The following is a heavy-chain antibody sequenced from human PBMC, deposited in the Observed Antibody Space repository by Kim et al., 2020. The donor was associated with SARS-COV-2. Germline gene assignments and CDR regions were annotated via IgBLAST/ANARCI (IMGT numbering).Heavy chain of an antibody. V-gene: IGHV1-2*02. CDR1: GYTFTGYY. CDR3: ARDLFVVVPAAIPPGY. J-gene: IGHJ4*02. CDR2: INPNSGGT. D-gene: IGHD2-2*02. Sequence: ASVKVSCKASGYTFTGYYMHWVRQAPGQGLEWMGWINPNSGGTNYAQKFQGRVTMTRDTSISTAYMELSRLRSDDTAVYYCARDLFVVVPAAIPPGYWGQGTLVTVSS.